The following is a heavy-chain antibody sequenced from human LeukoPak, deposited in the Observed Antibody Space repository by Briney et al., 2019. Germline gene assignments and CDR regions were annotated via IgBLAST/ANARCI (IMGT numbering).Heavy chain of an antibody. CDR1: GGSFSGYY. CDR2: INHSGST. J-gene: IGHJ6*03. V-gene: IGHV4-34*01. D-gene: IGHD4/OR15-4a*01. CDR3: ARVMDTGYGGKLLGYYYYMDV. Sequence: SETLSLTCAVYGGSFSGYYWSWIRQPPGKGLEWIGEINHSGSTNYNPSLKSRVTISVDTSKNQFSLNLSSVTAADTAVYYCARVMDTGYGGKLLGYYYYMDVWGKGTTVTVSS.